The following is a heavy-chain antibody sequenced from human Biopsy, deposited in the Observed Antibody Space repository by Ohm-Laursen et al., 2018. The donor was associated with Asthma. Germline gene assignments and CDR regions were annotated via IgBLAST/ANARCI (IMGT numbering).Heavy chain of an antibody. CDR1: GFTFSSYG. D-gene: IGHD5-12*01. Sequence: SLRLSCAASGFTFSSYGMDWVRQAPGKGLEWVALMSYDGSIKDYADSVKGRFTVSRDNSKNTLYLQMNSLRTEDTAVYYCAKRRGYSGHDNDYWGQGTLVIVSS. J-gene: IGHJ4*02. V-gene: IGHV3-30*18. CDR3: AKRRGYSGHDNDY. CDR2: MSYDGSIK.